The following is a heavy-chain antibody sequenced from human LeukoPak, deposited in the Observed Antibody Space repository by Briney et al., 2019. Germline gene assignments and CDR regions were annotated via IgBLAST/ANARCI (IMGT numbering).Heavy chain of an antibody. CDR3: ASPYCSGGSCFSSFDY. J-gene: IGHJ4*02. Sequence: SLRLSCAASGFTFSSYAMHWVRQAPGKGLEWVAVISYDGSNKYYADSVKGRFTISGDNSKNTLYLQMNSLRAEDTAVYYCASPYCSGGSCFSSFDYWGQGTLVTVSS. V-gene: IGHV3-30-3*01. CDR1: GFTFSSYA. D-gene: IGHD2-15*01. CDR2: ISYDGSNK.